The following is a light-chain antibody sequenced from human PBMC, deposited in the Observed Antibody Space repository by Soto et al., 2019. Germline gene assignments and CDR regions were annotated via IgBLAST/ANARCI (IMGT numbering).Light chain of an antibody. V-gene: IGKV1-39*01. CDR2: RAS. CDR3: LKTHSLPVA. J-gene: IGKJ4*01. Sequence: IQVTQSPSSLSASVGDRVTITCRASQTIGSHLYWYQQTPGTAPKLLMYRASSLHGGVPSRFSGFGSGTDCTLTISTLRPEDFATYYCLKTHSLPVAFGGGTKVE. CDR1: QTIGSH.